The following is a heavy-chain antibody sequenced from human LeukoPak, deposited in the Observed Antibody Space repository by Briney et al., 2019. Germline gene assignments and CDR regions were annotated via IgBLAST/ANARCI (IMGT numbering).Heavy chain of an antibody. CDR3: AREFWNYRSGNLQAFHI. J-gene: IGHJ3*02. CDR2: ISPSGST. V-gene: IGHV4-4*07. CDR1: GGSISGYY. D-gene: IGHD3-10*01. Sequence: PSETLSLTCAVYGGSISGYYWSWIRQPPGKGLEWIGRISPSGSTKYNPFLKSRVTISVDTSKNQFSLRLSSVTAADPAVYYCAREFWNYRSGNLQAFHIWGQGTLVTVSS.